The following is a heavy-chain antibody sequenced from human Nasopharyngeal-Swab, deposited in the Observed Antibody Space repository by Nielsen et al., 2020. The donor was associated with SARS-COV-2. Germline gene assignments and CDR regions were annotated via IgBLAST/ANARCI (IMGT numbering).Heavy chain of an antibody. Sequence: SVKVSCKASGGTFSSYAISWVRQAPGQGLEWMGGIIPIFGTANYAQKFQGRVTITADESTSTAYMELSSLRSEDTAVYYCARERGEYNWNAADYWGQGTLVTVSS. V-gene: IGHV1-69*13. CDR1: GGTFSSYA. CDR3: ARERGEYNWNAADY. D-gene: IGHD1-1*01. CDR2: IIPIFGTA. J-gene: IGHJ4*02.